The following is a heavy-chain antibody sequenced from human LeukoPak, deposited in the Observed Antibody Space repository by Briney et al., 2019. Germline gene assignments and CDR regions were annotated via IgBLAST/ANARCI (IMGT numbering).Heavy chain of an antibody. J-gene: IGHJ5*02. CDR3: ARTGCSSTSCYKGDWFDP. V-gene: IGHV3-21*01. CDR1: GFTFSSYS. Sequence: PGGSLRLSCAASGFTFSSYSMNWVRQAPGKGLEWVSSISSSSSYIYYADSVKGRFTISRDNAKNSLYLQMNSLRAEDTAVYYCARTGCSSTSCYKGDWFDPWGQGTLVTVSS. D-gene: IGHD2-2*02. CDR2: ISSSSSYI.